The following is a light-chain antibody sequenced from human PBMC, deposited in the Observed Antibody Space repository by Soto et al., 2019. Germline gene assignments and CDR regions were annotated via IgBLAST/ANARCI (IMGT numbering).Light chain of an antibody. CDR2: GAY. CDR1: QSISNGY. Sequence: ELVLTQCPGTLSLSPGESVTLSCRGSQSISNGYVAWYQQRPCQAPRLIIYGAYSRAAGIPDRFSGSGSGTDCTLTISRLEPEDLAVYYCQQHGGSPPRTCGQGTKVDIK. J-gene: IGKJ1*01. V-gene: IGKV3-20*01. CDR3: QQHGGSPPRT.